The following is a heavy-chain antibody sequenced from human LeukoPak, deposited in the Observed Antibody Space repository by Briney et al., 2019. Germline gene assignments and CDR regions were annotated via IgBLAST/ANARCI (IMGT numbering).Heavy chain of an antibody. V-gene: IGHV3-48*03. CDR2: ISSSGSTI. D-gene: IGHD2-2*01. CDR3: ARGYCSSTSCYGGGFDY. Sequence: GGSLRLSCAASGFTSSSYEMNWIRQAPGKGLEWVSYISSSGSTIYYADSVKGRFTISRDNAKNSLYLQMDSLRAEDTAVYYCARGYCSSTSCYGGGFDYWGQGTLVTVSS. CDR1: GFTSSSYE. J-gene: IGHJ4*02.